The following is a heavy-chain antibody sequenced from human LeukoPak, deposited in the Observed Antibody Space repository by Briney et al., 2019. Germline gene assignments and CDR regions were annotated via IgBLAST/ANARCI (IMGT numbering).Heavy chain of an antibody. CDR3: ARETYYDFWSGYYTGPRSYGMDV. CDR2: ISSSSSYI. CDR1: GFTFSSYS. Sequence: GGSLRLSCAASGFTFSSYSMSWVRQAPGKGLEWVSSISSSSSYIYYADSVKGRFTISRDNAKNSLYLQMNSLRAEDTAVYYCARETYYDFWSGYYTGPRSYGMDVWGQGTTVTVSS. D-gene: IGHD3-3*01. J-gene: IGHJ6*02. V-gene: IGHV3-21*01.